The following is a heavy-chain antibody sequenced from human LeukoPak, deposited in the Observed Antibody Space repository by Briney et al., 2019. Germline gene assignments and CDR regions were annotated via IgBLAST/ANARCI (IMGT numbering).Heavy chain of an antibody. CDR3: ARESEGYQEHYYYYGMDV. V-gene: IGHV1-46*03. CDR1: GYTFTSYY. CDR2: INPSGGST. J-gene: IGHJ6*02. Sequence: ASVTVSFKGSGYTFTSYYMHWVRQAPGQGLAWMGIINPSGGSTSYAQKFQCRVSMTRDTSTNTVYMELSSLSSEDTAVYYGARESEGYQEHYYYYGMDVWGQGTTVTVSS. D-gene: IGHD5-18*01.